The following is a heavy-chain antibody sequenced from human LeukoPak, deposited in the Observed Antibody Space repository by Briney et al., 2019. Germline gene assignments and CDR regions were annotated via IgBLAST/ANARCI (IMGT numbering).Heavy chain of an antibody. CDR1: GYSFTSYW. CDR3: ARTDSSSWLHYFDY. CDR2: IYPGDSDT. D-gene: IGHD6-13*01. V-gene: IGHV5-51*01. J-gene: IGHJ4*02. Sequence: GESLKISCKGSGYSFTSYWIGWVRQMPGKGLEWMGIIYPGDSDTRYSPSFQGQVTISADKSISTAYLQWSSLKASDTAIYFCARTDSSSWLHYFDYWGQGTLVSVSS.